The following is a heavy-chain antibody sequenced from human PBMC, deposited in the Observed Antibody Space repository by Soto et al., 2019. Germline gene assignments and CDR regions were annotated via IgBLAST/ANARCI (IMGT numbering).Heavy chain of an antibody. CDR3: ARVPYCISSSCYSYFDS. CDR2: ISSDGSST. V-gene: IGHV3-74*01. Sequence: EVQLVESGGGLVQPGGSLRLSCAASGFTLSNYWMHWARQAPGKGLVWVSRISSDGSSTNYADSVKGRFTISRDNAKNTLHLQMNSLRAEDTAVYYCARVPYCISSSCYSYFDSWGQGTLVTVSS. CDR1: GFTLSNYW. J-gene: IGHJ4*02. D-gene: IGHD2-2*01.